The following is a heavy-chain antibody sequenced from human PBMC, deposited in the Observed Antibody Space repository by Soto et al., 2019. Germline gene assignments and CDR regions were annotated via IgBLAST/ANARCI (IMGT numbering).Heavy chain of an antibody. CDR3: ARDGGVPAAMLRGAFYI. J-gene: IGHJ3*02. V-gene: IGHV1-69*01. CDR2: IIPIFGTA. D-gene: IGHD2-2*01. CDR1: GGTFSSYA. Sequence: QVQLAQSGAEVKTPGSSVKVSCKASGGTFSSYAISWVRQAPGQGLEWMGGIIPIFGTANYAQKIQGRVTMTADESTSTAYMEVSRLRAEDTAVYYCARDGGVPAAMLRGAFYIWCQGTMVTVSS.